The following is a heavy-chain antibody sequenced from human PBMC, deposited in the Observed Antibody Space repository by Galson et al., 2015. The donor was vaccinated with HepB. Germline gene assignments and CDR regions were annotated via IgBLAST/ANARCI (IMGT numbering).Heavy chain of an antibody. CDR2: ISAYNGNT. D-gene: IGHD3-22*01. CDR1: GYTFTSYG. J-gene: IGHJ4*02. CDR3: ARVSTPSGWIDEDYYDSSGYSQFFDY. Sequence: SVKVSCKASGYTFTSYGISWVRQAPGQGLEWMGWISAYNGNTNYAQKLQGRVTMTTDTSTSTAYMELRSLRSDDTAVYYCARVSTPSGWIDEDYYDSSGYSQFFDYWGQGTLVTVSS. V-gene: IGHV1-18*01.